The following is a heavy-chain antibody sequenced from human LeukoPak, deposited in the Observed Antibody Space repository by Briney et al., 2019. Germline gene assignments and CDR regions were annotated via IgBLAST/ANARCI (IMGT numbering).Heavy chain of an antibody. CDR2: ISYDGSNK. D-gene: IGHD2-2*01. CDR3: ATVSSTSPFP. CDR1: GFTFSSYA. V-gene: IGHV3-30-3*01. J-gene: IGHJ5*02. Sequence: GGSLRLSCVASGFTFSSYAMHWVRQAPGKGLEWVAVISYDGSNKYYADSVKGRFTISRDNSKNTLYLQMNSLRAEDTAVYYCATVSSTSPFPWGQGTLVTVSS.